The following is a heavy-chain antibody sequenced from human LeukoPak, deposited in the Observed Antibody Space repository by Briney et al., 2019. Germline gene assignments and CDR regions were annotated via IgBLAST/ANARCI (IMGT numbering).Heavy chain of an antibody. CDR3: ARSSGYSYYYYSMDV. CDR1: GGSISSYY. Sequence: SETLSLTCTVSGGSISSYYWSWIRQPPGKGLEWIGYIYYSGSTNYDPSLKSRVTISVDTSKNQFSLKLSSVTAADTAVYYCARSSGYSYYYYSMDVWGQGTTVTVSS. D-gene: IGHD3-22*01. CDR2: IYYSGST. J-gene: IGHJ6*02. V-gene: IGHV4-59*01.